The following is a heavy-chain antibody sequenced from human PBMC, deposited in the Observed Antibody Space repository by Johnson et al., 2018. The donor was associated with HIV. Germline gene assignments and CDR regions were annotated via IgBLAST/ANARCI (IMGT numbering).Heavy chain of an antibody. J-gene: IGHJ3*01. D-gene: IGHD3-22*01. CDR1: GFTFSDYA. CDR3: ASSGVDYYDSSVW. CDR2: ISDDGTNK. V-gene: IGHV3-30-3*01. Sequence: VQLVESGGGVVQPGRSLTLSCIGSGFTFSDYAIHWVSQAPGKGLEWVAVISDDGTNKYYADSVKGRFTISRDNSKNTLYLQMNSLRAEDTAVYYCASSGVDYYDSSVWWGQGTMVTVSS.